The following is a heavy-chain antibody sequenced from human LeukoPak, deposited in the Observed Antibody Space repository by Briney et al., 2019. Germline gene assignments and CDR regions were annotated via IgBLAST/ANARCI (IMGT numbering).Heavy chain of an antibody. CDR3: AKGGRGYNWNYGDY. CDR2: ISGSGGST. Sequence: GGSLRLSCAASGFTFNNYAMSWVRQAPGKGLEWVSAISGSGGSTYYADSVKGRFTISRDNSKNTLYLQMNSLRAEDTAVYYCAKGGRGYNWNYGDYWGQGTLVTVSS. CDR1: GFTFNNYA. D-gene: IGHD1-7*01. V-gene: IGHV3-23*01. J-gene: IGHJ4*02.